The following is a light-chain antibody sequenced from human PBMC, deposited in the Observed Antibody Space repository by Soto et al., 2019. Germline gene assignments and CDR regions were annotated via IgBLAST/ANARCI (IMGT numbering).Light chain of an antibody. V-gene: IGKV3-20*01. Sequence: EIVLTRSAGALAFSPWERAALSCSASQSVSISYLALYQQKPGQAPRLLIYGASSRATGIPDRFSGSGSGTDFTLTISRLEPEDFAVYYCQQYGRSRGTFGQGTKVDIK. CDR2: GAS. J-gene: IGKJ1*01. CDR1: QSVSISY. CDR3: QQYGRSRGT.